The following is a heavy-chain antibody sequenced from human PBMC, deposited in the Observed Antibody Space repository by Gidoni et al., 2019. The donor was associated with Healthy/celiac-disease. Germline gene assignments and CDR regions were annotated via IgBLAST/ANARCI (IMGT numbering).Heavy chain of an antibody. D-gene: IGHD2-21*02. CDR2: IYPGDSDT. V-gene: IGHV5-51*01. CDR1: GYSFTSYW. Sequence: EVQLVQSGAEVNKPGESLKISCKGSGYSFTSYWIGWVRQMPGKGLEWMGIIYPGDSDTRYSPSFQGQVTISADDPFERLPYQLSMVVAVPTMVTTGDGESGFDS. J-gene: IGHJ5*01. CDR3: DGESGFDS.